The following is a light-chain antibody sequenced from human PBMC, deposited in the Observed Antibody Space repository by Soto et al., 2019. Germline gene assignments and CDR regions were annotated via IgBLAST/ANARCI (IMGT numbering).Light chain of an antibody. CDR2: EVT. CDR1: SSDVGGYNY. J-gene: IGLJ1*01. V-gene: IGLV2-14*03. CDR3: GSYTRSHTLV. Sequence: QSVLTQPASVSGSPGQSITISCTGTSSDVGGYNYVSWYQKQPGKAPKLLIYEVTYRPSVVSNRFAGSNSGNTASLTIAGLQAEDEAAYFCGSYTRSHTLVFGTGTKLTGL.